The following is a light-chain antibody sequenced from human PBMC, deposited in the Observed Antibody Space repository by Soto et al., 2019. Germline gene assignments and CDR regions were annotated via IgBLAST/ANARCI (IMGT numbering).Light chain of an antibody. CDR1: QSISRG. CDR3: QHYNNYSGT. Sequence: DIKMTQCHFTLSTSVGDRVTITCRASQSISRGLARYHQKPGKAPKVLIYDASSLESGVPARFSGSGSGTEFTLTISSLQPDDFATYYCQHYNNYSGTFGQGTKVDIK. CDR2: DAS. V-gene: IGKV1-5*01. J-gene: IGKJ1*01.